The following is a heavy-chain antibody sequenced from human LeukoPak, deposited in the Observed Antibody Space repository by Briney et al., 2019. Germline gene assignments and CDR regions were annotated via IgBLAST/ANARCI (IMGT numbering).Heavy chain of an antibody. D-gene: IGHD3-10*01. CDR2: INPNSGDT. V-gene: IGHV1-2*02. Sequence: ASVTVSCKASGYRFTGYYIHWARQAPGQGLEWMGWINPNSGDTNYAQKFQGRVTMTRDTSVSTAYMEVSRLRSDDTAVYFCARDRRGYYDSGSYYPLIWGQGTLVTV. CDR1: GYRFTGYY. CDR3: ARDRRGYYDSGSYYPLI. J-gene: IGHJ4*02.